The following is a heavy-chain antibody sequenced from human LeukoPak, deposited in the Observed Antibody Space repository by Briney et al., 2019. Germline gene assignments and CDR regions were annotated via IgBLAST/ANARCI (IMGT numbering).Heavy chain of an antibody. CDR1: GGSISSGGYY. V-gene: IGHV4-30-2*01. Sequence: ASETLSLTCTVSGGSISSGGYYWSWIRQPPGKGLEWIGYIYHSGSTYYNPSLKSRVTISVDTSKNQSSPKLSSVTAADTAVYHCARDAAKAQLAYFDYWGQGTLVTVSS. D-gene: IGHD6-13*01. J-gene: IGHJ4*02. CDR2: IYHSGST. CDR3: ARDAAKAQLAYFDY.